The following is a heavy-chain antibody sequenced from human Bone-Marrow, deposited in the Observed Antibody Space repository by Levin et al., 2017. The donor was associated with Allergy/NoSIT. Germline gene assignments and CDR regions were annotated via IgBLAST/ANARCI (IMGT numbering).Heavy chain of an antibody. CDR1: GFTFDDYT. J-gene: IGHJ5*02. V-gene: IGHV3-9*01. Sequence: GGSLRLSCAASGFTFDDYTMYWVRQAPGKGLEWVLSISWNSVSIGYAESVKGRFTISRDTAKNSLSLQMNSLRLDDTAVYYCASDRFSSSWSVGSWGQGILVTVSS. D-gene: IGHD6-13*01. CDR2: ISWNSVSI. CDR3: ASDRFSSSWSVGS.